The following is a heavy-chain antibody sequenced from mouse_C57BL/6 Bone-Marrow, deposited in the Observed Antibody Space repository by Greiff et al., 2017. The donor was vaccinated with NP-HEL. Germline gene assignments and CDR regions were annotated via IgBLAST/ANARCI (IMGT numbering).Heavy chain of an antibody. CDR3: TGAGITSHWYFDV. CDR1: GFTFSDAW. D-gene: IGHD2-4*01. Sequence: EVKLMESGGGLVQPGGSMKLSCAASGFTFSDAWMDWVRQSPEKGLEWVAEIRNKANNHATYYAESVKGRFTISRDDSKSSVYLQMNSLRAEDTGIYYCTGAGITSHWYFDVWGTGTTVTVSS. J-gene: IGHJ1*03. V-gene: IGHV6-6*01. CDR2: IRNKANNHAT.